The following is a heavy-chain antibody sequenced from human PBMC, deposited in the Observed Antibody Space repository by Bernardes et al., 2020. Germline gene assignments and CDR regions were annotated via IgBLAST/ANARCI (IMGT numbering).Heavy chain of an antibody. CDR3: TKNGYYSLDY. CDR1: SGSVTNNNW. D-gene: IGHD2-2*03. CDR2: VHHVGRT. V-gene: IGHV4-4*02. Sequence: SETLSLTCTVSSGSVTNNNWWSCVLQPPGKGLEWIGEVHHVGRTNYNPSLKSRVTMSVDGSKNQFSLKMSSVTVADTAVYYCTKNGYYSLDYWGQGTVVTVSS. J-gene: IGHJ4*02.